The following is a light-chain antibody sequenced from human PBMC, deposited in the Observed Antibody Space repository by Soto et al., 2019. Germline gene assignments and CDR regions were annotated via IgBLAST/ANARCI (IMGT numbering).Light chain of an antibody. CDR2: EVT. J-gene: IGLJ2*01. Sequence: QPVLTQPASVSGSPGQSITISCTGTSSDVGVYNYVSWYQQHPDKAPKLMIYEVTNRPSGVSDRFSGSKSGSTASLTISGLQAEDEADYYCSSYTSSSTVVFGGGTKLTVL. V-gene: IGLV2-14*01. CDR3: SSYTSSSTVV. CDR1: SSDVGVYNY.